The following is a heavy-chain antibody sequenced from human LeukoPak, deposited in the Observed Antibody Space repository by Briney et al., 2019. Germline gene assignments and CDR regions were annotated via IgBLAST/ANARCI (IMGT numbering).Heavy chain of an antibody. V-gene: IGHV1-46*01. Sequence: ASVKVSCKASGYTFTRYYMHWVRQATGQGLEWMGIINPSGGSTDYTQKFRGRVTMTRDTSTSTVYMELSSLRSEDTAVYYCARDREYGDYYFDYWGQGTLVTVSS. J-gene: IGHJ4*02. D-gene: IGHD4-17*01. CDR1: GYTFTRYY. CDR2: INPSGGST. CDR3: ARDREYGDYYFDY.